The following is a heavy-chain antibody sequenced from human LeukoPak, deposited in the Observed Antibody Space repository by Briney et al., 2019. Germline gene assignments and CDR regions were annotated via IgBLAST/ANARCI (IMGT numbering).Heavy chain of an antibody. CDR2: TNYDGSYT. CDR3: AKESVDTAMVRIFDY. CDR1: RFTLSSYW. J-gene: IGHJ4*02. Sequence: GVSLRLSCVASRFTLSSYWMNWVRQAPGKGLVWVARTNYDGSYTDYADSVKGRFIISRDNAKNTLYLQMNSLRAEDTAVYYCAKESVDTAMVRIFDYWGQGTLVTVSS. V-gene: IGHV3-74*01. D-gene: IGHD5-18*01.